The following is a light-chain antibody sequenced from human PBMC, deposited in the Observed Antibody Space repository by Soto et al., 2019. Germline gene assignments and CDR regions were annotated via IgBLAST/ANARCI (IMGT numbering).Light chain of an antibody. CDR2: GSS. V-gene: IGKV3-20*01. Sequence: EIVLTQSPGTLSLSPGERATLSCRASQNFGGIYVAWYQQKLGQAPRLLISGSSIRATGIPDRFSGSGSGTDLSLPISRPEPEDFAMYYCQQYCSCQLTVGGGTTVDIK. J-gene: IGKJ4*01. CDR3: QQYCSCQLT. CDR1: QNFGGIY.